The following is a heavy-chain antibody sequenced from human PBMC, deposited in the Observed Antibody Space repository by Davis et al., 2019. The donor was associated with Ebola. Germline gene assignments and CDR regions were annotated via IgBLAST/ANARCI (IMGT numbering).Heavy chain of an antibody. V-gene: IGHV1-46*01. CDR1: GYTFSSYY. Sequence: AASVKVSCKASGYTFSSYYVHWVRQAPGQGLEWMGIINPSGGRTSYAQNFQDRFTVTRDTSTSTVYMDLNSLRSEDTAVYYCARAKGPTDVWGQGTTVTVS. J-gene: IGHJ6*02. CDR3: ARAKGPTDV. CDR2: INPSGGRT.